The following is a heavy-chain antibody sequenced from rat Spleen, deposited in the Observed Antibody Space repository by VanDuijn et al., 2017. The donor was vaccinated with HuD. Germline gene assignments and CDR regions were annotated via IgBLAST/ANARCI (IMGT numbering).Heavy chain of an antibody. V-gene: IGHV3-3*01. D-gene: IGHD1-10*01. CDR1: GFSITSSYR. Sequence: EVQLQESGPGLVKPSQSLSLTCSVTGFSITSSYRWNWIRKFPGNKLEWMGYINNAGSTNYNPSLKSRISVTRDTSKNQFFLQVNSVTTEDTATYYCARWNNYAAYWGQGTLVTVSS. CDR3: ARWNNYAAY. J-gene: IGHJ3*01. CDR2: INNAGST.